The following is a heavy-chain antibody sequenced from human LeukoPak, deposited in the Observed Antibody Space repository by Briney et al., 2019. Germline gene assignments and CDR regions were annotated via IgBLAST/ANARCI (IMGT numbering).Heavy chain of an antibody. CDR3: ARVQFSTSDYYYYGMDV. D-gene: IGHD2-2*01. Sequence: ASVKVSRKASGYTFTSYGISWVRQAPGQGLEWMGWISAYNGNTNYAHKLQGRVTMTTAQSTSTAYMELRSLRSDDTAVYSCARVQFSTSDYYYYGMDVWGQGTTVAVSS. CDR1: GYTFTSYG. J-gene: IGHJ6*02. CDR2: ISAYNGNT. V-gene: IGHV1-18*01.